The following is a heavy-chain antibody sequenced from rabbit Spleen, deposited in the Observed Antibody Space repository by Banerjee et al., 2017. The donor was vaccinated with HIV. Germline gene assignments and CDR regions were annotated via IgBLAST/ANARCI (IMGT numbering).Heavy chain of an antibody. V-gene: IGHV1S40*01. CDR1: GFDFTSTYY. D-gene: IGHD8-1*01. J-gene: IGHJ6*01. CDR2: IDTSSANT. Sequence: QSLEESGGDLVKPGASLILACKASGFDFTSTYYMCWVRQAPGKGLEWIGCIDTSSANTAYATWAKGRFTISKTSSTTVTLQMTSLTAADTATYFCARDSGSSFSSYGMDLWGQGTLVTVS. CDR3: ARDSGSSFSSYGMDL.